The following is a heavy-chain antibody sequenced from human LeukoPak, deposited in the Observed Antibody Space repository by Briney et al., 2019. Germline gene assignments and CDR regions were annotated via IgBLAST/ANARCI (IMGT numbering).Heavy chain of an antibody. D-gene: IGHD6-19*01. CDR3: AKDFRHHSSGAGDFDY. CDR1: RFTFSNYA. CDR2: ISDSGGST. J-gene: IGHJ4*02. V-gene: IGHV3-23*01. Sequence: GGSLRLSCAASRFTFSNYAMSWVRQAPGKGLEWVSAISDSGGSTYYADSVKGRFTISRDNSKNTLYLQMNSLRAEDTAVYYCAKDFRHHSSGAGDFDYWGQGTLVTVSS.